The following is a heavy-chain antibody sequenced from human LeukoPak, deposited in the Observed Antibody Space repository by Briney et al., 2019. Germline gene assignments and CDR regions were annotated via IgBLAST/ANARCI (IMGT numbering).Heavy chain of an antibody. Sequence: SQTLSLTCTVSGGSISSGSYYWSWIRQPAWKGLEWIGRIYTSGSTNYNPSLKSRVTISVDTSKNQFSLKLSSVTAADTAVYYCARVIAVAGTFWFDPWGQGTLVTVSS. V-gene: IGHV4-61*02. CDR3: ARVIAVAGTFWFDP. CDR2: IYTSGST. J-gene: IGHJ5*02. D-gene: IGHD6-19*01. CDR1: GGSISSGSYY.